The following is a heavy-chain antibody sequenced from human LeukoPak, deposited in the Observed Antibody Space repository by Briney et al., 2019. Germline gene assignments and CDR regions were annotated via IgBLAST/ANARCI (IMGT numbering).Heavy chain of an antibody. CDR3: TRGAPGGYFEWWSDAFSF. J-gene: IGHJ3*01. CDR2: LNPKSGNT. D-gene: IGHD3-9*01. Sequence: ASVKVSCKASGYTFTSYYMHWVRQAPGQGLEWMGWLNPKSGNTDYVEKFQGRVTMTRNTSISTAYMELSGLRSEDTAVYYCTRGAPGGYFEWWSDAFSFWGHGTMVTVSS. CDR1: GYTFTSYY. V-gene: IGHV1-8*02.